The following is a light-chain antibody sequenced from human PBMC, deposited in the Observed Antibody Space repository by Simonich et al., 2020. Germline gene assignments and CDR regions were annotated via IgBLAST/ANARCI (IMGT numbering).Light chain of an antibody. CDR2: EGS. J-gene: IGLJ2*01. V-gene: IGLV2-23*01. Sequence: QSALTQPASVSGSPGQSITISCTGTSSDVGSYNLVSWYQQHPGKAPKLMIYEGSKRPSGVSNRFSGDKSGNTASLTISGLQAEDEADYYCCSYAGSSTVVFGGGTKLTVL. CDR1: SSDVGSYNL. CDR3: CSYAGSSTVV.